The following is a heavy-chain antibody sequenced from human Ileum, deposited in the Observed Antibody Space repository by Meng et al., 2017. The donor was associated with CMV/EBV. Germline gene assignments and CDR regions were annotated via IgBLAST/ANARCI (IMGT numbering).Heavy chain of an antibody. J-gene: IGHJ4*02. V-gene: IGHV3-7*01. CDR2: IKQDGSDK. CDR3: ARFGGLFDY. CDR1: GFAFSTCW. D-gene: IGHD3-16*01. Sequence: GGSLRLSCAASGFAFSTCWMSWVRPAPGKGLEWVANIKQDGSDKYYVDSVKGRFTISRDNAKNSLYLQMNSLRAEDTVVYYCARFGGLFDYCGQGTLVTVSS.